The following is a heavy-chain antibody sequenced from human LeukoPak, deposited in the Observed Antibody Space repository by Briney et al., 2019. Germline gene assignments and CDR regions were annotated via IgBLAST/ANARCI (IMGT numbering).Heavy chain of an antibody. CDR2: IYYSGST. D-gene: IGHD3-10*01. CDR3: ARVPTYYYGSGSYRPHNWFDP. Sequence: SETLYLTCTGSGGSISSYYWSWIRQPPGKGLEWIGYIYYSGSTNYNPSLKSRVTISVDTSKNQFSLKLSSVTAADTAVYYCARVPTYYYGSGSYRPHNWFDPWGQGTLVTVSS. CDR1: GGSISSYY. V-gene: IGHV4-59*01. J-gene: IGHJ5*02.